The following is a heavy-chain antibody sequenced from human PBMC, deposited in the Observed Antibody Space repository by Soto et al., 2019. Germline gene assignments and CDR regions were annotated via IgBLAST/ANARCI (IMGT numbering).Heavy chain of an antibody. CDR1: GFTFSTYG. J-gene: IGHJ6*02. CDR3: ARDRWGGGRDMDV. Sequence: EVQLVESGGGLVRPGGSLRLSCAASGFTFSTYGIHWVRQAPGKGLVWVSRINSDGSSTNYADSVKGRFTISRDNAKNTLFLQMNSLRAEDTAVYYCARDRWGGGRDMDVWGQGTTVTVSS. D-gene: IGHD3-10*01. CDR2: INSDGSST. V-gene: IGHV3-74*01.